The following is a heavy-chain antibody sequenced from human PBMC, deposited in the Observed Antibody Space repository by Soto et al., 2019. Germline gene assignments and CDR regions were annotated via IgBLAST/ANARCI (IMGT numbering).Heavy chain of an antibody. CDR2: IYYSGST. CDR3: ASRRWVYPAGDYDSSGYSGLDI. D-gene: IGHD3-22*01. J-gene: IGHJ3*02. Sequence: SETLSLTCTVSGGSISSGDYYWSWIRQPPGKGLEWIGYIYYSGSTYYNPSLKSRVTISVDTSKNQFSLKLSSVTAADTAVYYCASRRWVYPAGDYDSSGYSGLDIWGQGTMVTVSS. V-gene: IGHV4-30-4*01. CDR1: GGSISSGDYY.